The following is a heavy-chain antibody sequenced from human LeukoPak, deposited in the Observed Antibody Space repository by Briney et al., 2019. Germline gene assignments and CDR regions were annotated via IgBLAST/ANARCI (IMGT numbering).Heavy chain of an antibody. V-gene: IGHV1-69*05. CDR3: ARGTIVVVPAAIRHDAFDI. CDR1: GGTFSSYA. CDR2: IIPIFGTA. Sequence: SVKVSCKASGGTFSSYAISRVRQAPGQGLEWMGGIIPIFGTANYAQKFQGRVTITTDESTSTAYMELSSLRSEDTAVYYCARGTIVVVPAAIRHDAFDIWGQGTMVTVSS. D-gene: IGHD2-2*01. J-gene: IGHJ3*02.